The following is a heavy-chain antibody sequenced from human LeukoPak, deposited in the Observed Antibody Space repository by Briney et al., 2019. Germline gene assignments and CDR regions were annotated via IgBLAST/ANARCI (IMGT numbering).Heavy chain of an antibody. CDR2: FDPEDGET. CDR1: GYTLTELS. D-gene: IGHD6-13*01. CDR3: ATEPPYSSSWYRFPLRN. Sequence: ASVKVSCKVSGYTLTELSMHWVRQAPGKGLEWMGGFDPEDGETIYAQKFQGRVTMTEDTSTDTAYMEVSRLRAEDTAVYYCATEPPYSSSWYRFPLRNWGQGTLVTVSS. V-gene: IGHV1-24*01. J-gene: IGHJ4*02.